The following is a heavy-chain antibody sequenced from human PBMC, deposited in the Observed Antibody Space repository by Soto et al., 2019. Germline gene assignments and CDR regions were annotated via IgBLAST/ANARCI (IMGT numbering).Heavy chain of an antibody. CDR3: ARDQGERGYGDYYYYDMDV. D-gene: IGHD5-12*01. J-gene: IGHJ6*02. V-gene: IGHV1-69*01. CDR1: GGTFSSYA. CDR2: IIPIFGTA. Sequence: QVQLVQSGAEVKKPGSSVKVSCKASGGTFSSYAISWVRQAPGQGLEWMGGIIPIFGTANYAQKFQGRVTLTEDESTSTAYMELSSLRSEDTAVYYCARDQGERGYGDYYYYDMDVWGQGTTVTVSS.